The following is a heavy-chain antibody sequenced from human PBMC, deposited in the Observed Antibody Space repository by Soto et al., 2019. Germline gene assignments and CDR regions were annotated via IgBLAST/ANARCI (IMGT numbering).Heavy chain of an antibody. CDR3: ANLRYGY. CDR2: ITGGGDIT. D-gene: IGHD1-1*01. V-gene: IGHV3-23*01. J-gene: IGHJ4*02. CDR1: GFTFSSYA. Sequence: PGGSLRLSCAASGFTFSSYAMSWVRQAPGKGLEWVSTITGGGDITYYADSVKGRFTISRDNSKNTVYLQMNNLRAEDTGVYYCANLRYGYWGQGTLVTVSS.